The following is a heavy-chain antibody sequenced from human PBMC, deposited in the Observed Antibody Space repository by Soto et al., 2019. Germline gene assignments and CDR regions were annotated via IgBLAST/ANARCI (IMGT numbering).Heavy chain of an antibody. D-gene: IGHD4-17*01. CDR3: ATQAYGDYFDVWFDP. J-gene: IGHJ5*02. V-gene: IGHV1-24*01. CDR2: FDPEDGET. CDR1: GYTLTELS. Sequence: ASVKVSCKVSGYTLTELSMHWVRQAPGKGLEWMGGFDPEDGETIYAQKFQGRVTMTEDTSTDTAYMELSSLKSEDTAVYYCATQAYGDYFDVWFDPWGQGTLVTVSS.